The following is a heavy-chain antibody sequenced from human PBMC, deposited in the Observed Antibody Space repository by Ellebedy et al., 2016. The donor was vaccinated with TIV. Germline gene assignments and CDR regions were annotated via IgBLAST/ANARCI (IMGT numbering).Heavy chain of an antibody. CDR3: AKDGQWLVRGAIDS. CDR2: TRYDESRR. CDR1: GFAFSNFG. V-gene: IGHV3-30*02. Sequence: GESLKISCAASGFAFSNFGMHWVRQAPGKGLEWVAFTRYDESRRYYAESVKGRFTISRDNSKNALYLQMNSLRTEDTAVFYCAKDGQWLVRGAIDSWGQGTLVAVSS. D-gene: IGHD6-19*01. J-gene: IGHJ4*02.